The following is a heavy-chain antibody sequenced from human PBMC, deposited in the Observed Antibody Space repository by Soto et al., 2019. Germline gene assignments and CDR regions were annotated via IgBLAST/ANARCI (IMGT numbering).Heavy chain of an antibody. Sequence: AALKLSCTASGYTFTRYCRGWGVQAPGQGLEWMGWISAYNGNTNYAQKPQGRVTMTTDTSTSTAYMELRSLRSADTAVYYCAREFSNSPAAFDYWGQGSLVTVSS. CDR3: AREFSNSPAAFDY. V-gene: IGHV1-18*04. D-gene: IGHD6-6*01. CDR2: ISAYNGNT. CDR1: GYTFTRYC. J-gene: IGHJ4*02.